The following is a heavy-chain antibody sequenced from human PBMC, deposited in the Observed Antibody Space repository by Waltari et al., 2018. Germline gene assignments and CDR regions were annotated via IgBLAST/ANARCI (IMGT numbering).Heavy chain of an antibody. CDR2: ISSSSSYI. CDR1: GFTFSSYS. V-gene: IGHV3-21*01. J-gene: IGHJ3*02. CDR3: ARDKDYLKKGDAFDI. Sequence: EVQLVESGGGLVKPGGSLRLSCAASGFTFSSYSMNWVRQAPGKGLEWVSSISSSSSYIYYADSVKGRFTISRDNAKNSLYLQMNSLRAEDTAVYYCARDKDYLKKGDAFDIWGQGTMVTVSS. D-gene: IGHD2-15*01.